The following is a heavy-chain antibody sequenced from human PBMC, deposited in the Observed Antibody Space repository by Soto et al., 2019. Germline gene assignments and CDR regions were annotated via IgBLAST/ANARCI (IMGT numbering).Heavy chain of an antibody. Sequence: GQSLTISCKAFGDSFTGFWIGWVRHKPGHGLEWVASIYPRDSDIRYNLSFQGQVTISADRSTTAAFLQWSSLKASDTAMYYCARLGDHLGYCSSTSCYPFDYWGQGALVTVSS. V-gene: IGHV5-51*01. CDR2: IYPRDSDI. CDR1: GDSFTGFW. D-gene: IGHD2-2*01. J-gene: IGHJ4*02. CDR3: ARLGDHLGYCSSTSCYPFDY.